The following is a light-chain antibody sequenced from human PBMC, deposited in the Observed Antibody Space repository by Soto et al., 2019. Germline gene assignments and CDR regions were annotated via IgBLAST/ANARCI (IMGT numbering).Light chain of an antibody. V-gene: IGLV2-11*01. CDR3: CSYAGSSFWV. CDR1: SSDVGGYNY. J-gene: IGLJ3*02. CDR2: DVS. Sequence: SVLTQPRSVSGSPGQSVTISCTGTSSDVGGYNYVSWYQQHPGKAPKLMIYDVSKRPSGVPDRFSGSKSGNTASLTISGLQAEDEADYYCCSYAGSSFWVFGGGTKVTVL.